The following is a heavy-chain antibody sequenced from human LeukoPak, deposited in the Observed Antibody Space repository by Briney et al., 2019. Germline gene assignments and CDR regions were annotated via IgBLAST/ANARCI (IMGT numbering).Heavy chain of an antibody. Sequence: GRSLRLSWAASGFTFSSYGMHWVRQAPGKGLEWVALIWYDGSNTYYADSVKGRFTISRDNSKNTLFLQMGNLRAEDTAVYYCARDRSTTHFDYWGQGTLVTVSS. CDR2: IWYDGSNT. CDR1: GFTFSSYG. CDR3: ARDRSTTHFDY. J-gene: IGHJ4*02. D-gene: IGHD5/OR15-5a*01. V-gene: IGHV3-33*01.